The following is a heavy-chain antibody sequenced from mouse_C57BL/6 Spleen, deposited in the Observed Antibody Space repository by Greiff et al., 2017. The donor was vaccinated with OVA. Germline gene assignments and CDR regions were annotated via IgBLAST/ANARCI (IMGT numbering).Heavy chain of an antibody. CDR3: ARDLGRYFDV. D-gene: IGHD4-1*01. J-gene: IGHJ1*03. V-gene: IGHV5-4*01. Sequence: VQLKESGGGLVKPGGSLKLSCAASGFTFSSYAMSWVRQTPEKRLEWVATISDGGSYTYYPDNVKGRFTISRDNAKNNLYLQMSHLKSEDTAMYYCARDLGRYFDVWGTGTTVTVSS. CDR2: ISDGGSYT. CDR1: GFTFSSYA.